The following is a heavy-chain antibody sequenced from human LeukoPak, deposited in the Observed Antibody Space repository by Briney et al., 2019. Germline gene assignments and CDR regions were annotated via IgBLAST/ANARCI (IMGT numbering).Heavy chain of an antibody. D-gene: IGHD3-22*01. CDR1: GFTFSSYE. V-gene: IGHV3-48*03. CDR3: ARDGTHYGSSGSFYDAFDI. J-gene: IGHJ3*02. CDR2: ISSSGSTI. Sequence: GGSLRLSCAASGFTFSSYEMNWVRQAPGKGLEWVSYISSSGSTIYYADSVKGRFTISRDNAKNSLYLQMNSLRAEDTAVYYCARDGTHYGSSGSFYDAFDIWGQGTMVTVSS.